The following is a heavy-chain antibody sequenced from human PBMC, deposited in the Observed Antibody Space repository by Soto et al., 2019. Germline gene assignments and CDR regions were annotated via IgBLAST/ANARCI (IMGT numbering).Heavy chain of an antibody. J-gene: IGHJ4*02. CDR2: INAGNGNT. V-gene: IGHV1-3*01. D-gene: IGHD2-15*01. CDR3: AREKTEVVVAATPRALGVAAY. Sequence: ASVKVSCKASGYTFTSYAMHWVRQAPGQRLEWMGWINAGNGNTKYPQKFQGRVTITRDTSASTAYMELSSLRSEDTAVYYCAREKTEVVVAATPRALGVAAYWGQGTLVTVSS. CDR1: GYTFTSYA.